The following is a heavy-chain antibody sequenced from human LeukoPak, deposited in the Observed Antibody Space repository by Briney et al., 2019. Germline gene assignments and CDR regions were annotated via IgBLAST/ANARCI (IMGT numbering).Heavy chain of an antibody. CDR2: ISSSGSTI. J-gene: IGHJ6*02. CDR1: GFTFSDYY. Sequence: PGGSLRLSCAASGFTFSDYYMSWIRQAPGKGLEWVSYISSSGSTIYYADSVKGRFTISRDNAKNSLYLQMNSLRAEDTAVYYCARLCGSGSYCYCYYGMDVWGQGTTVTVSS. D-gene: IGHD3-10*01. CDR3: ARLCGSGSYCYCYYGMDV. V-gene: IGHV3-11*01.